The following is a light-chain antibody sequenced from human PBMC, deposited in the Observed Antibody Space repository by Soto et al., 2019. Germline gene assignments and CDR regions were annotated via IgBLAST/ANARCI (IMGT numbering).Light chain of an antibody. J-gene: IGLJ1*01. V-gene: IGLV2-23*01. CDR3: CSYAGSSTNYV. CDR2: EGS. Sequence: QSALTQPASVSGSPGQSITISCTGTSSDVGSYNLVSWYQQHPGKAPKLMIYEGSKRPSGVSNRFSGSKSGNTASLTISGLQDEDEDDYYCCSYAGSSTNYVFGTGTKVTVL. CDR1: SSDVGSYNL.